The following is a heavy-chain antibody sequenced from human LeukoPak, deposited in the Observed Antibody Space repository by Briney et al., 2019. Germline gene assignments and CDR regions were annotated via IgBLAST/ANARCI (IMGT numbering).Heavy chain of an antibody. CDR1: GGSLVSSSYD. J-gene: IGHJ4*02. CDR3: ARVSRQDGYKDY. CDR2: IYYSERT. Sequence: PETLSLTGTVSGGSLVSSSYDGGWIRKPPGKGGKGLGCIYYSERTYYNPSLKSQYTISVDTSKNQCSLKPSSVTAADTGVYYCARVSRQDGYKDYWGQGTLVTVPS. D-gene: IGHD5-24*01. V-gene: IGHV4-39*01.